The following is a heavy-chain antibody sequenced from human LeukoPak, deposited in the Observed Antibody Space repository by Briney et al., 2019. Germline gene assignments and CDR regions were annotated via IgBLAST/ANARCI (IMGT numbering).Heavy chain of an antibody. Sequence: GWSLTPSCAASGFTFSSYAMHWVRQAPGKGLEWVAVISYDGSNKYYADSVKGRFTISRDNSKNTLYLQMNSLRAGDTAVYYCATPRLSSYYYGSGSLMGEFDYWGQGTLVTVSS. CDR1: GFTFSSYA. V-gene: IGHV3-30-3*01. CDR3: ATPRLSSYYYGSGSLMGEFDY. J-gene: IGHJ4*02. D-gene: IGHD3-10*01. CDR2: ISYDGSNK.